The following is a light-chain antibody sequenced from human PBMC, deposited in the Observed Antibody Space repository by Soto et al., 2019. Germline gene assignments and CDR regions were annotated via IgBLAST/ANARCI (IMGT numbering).Light chain of an antibody. CDR1: SNDVGTYNL. CDR2: EGV. CDR3: GAYSGSSRGRYV. Sequence: QSVLTQPASVYGSPGQSITISCTGTSNDVGTYNLVSWYQNKPGRAPKLILFEGVKRHSGIYSRFAVSKPGNTASLTISGVQAEDEADYFSGAYSGSSRGRYVCGTGTKVTVL. J-gene: IGLJ1*01. V-gene: IGLV2-23*01.